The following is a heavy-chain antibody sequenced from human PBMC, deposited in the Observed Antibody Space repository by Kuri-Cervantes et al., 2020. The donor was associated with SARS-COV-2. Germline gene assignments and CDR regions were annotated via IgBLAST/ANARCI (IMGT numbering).Heavy chain of an antibody. J-gene: IGHJ3*02. V-gene: IGHV3-7*01. CDR1: GFTFSSYW. CDR3: ARDDGYCSSTSCYSYPLDAFDI. D-gene: IGHD2-2*01. CDR2: IKQDGSEK. Sequence: GESLKISCAASGFTFSSYWMSWVRQAPGKGLEWVANIKQDGSEKYYVDSVKGRFTISRDNAKNSLYLQMNSLRAEDTAVYYCARDDGYCSSTSCYSYPLDAFDIWGQGTMVTVSS.